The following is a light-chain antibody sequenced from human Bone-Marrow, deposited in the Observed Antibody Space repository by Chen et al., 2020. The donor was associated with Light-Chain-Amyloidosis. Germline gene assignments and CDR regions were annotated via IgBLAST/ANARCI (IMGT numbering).Light chain of an antibody. Sequence: QSALTQPASVSGSPGQSITISCTGTSGDVGTYNYVSWYKQHPGKAPKVMIYAVSNRPSGVSKRFSGSKSGNTASLTISGLQAEDEAEYYCSSFTSSSSYVFGPGTKVTVL. J-gene: IGLJ1*01. CDR2: AVS. CDR3: SSFTSSSSYV. V-gene: IGLV2-14*01. CDR1: SGDVGTYNY.